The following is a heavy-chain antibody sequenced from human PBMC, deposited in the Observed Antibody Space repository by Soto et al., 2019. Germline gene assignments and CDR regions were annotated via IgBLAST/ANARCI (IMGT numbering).Heavy chain of an antibody. CDR1: GFTFDDYA. CDR3: AKALGHYDGSGSYYDAFDI. CDR2: ISWNSGSI. Sequence: GGSLRLSCAASGFTFDDYAMHWVRQAPGKGLEWVSGISWNSGSIGYADSVKGRFTISRDNAKNSLYLQMNSLRAEDTALYYCAKALGHYDGSGSYYDAFDIWGQGTMVTVSS. D-gene: IGHD3-10*01. J-gene: IGHJ3*02. V-gene: IGHV3-9*01.